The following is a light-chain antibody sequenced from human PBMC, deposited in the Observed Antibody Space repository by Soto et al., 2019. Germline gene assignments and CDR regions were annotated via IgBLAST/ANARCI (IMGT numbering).Light chain of an antibody. CDR1: ESVSTN. J-gene: IGKJ1*01. Sequence: EIEMTQSPATLSLAPGERVTLSCRASESVSTNLAWYQQKAGQAPRLLIYRTSSRATGIPDRFSGSESGTEFTLTINSLQSEDFAVYYCQQYDNWPRTFGQGTKVDIK. CDR2: RTS. V-gene: IGKV3D-15*01. CDR3: QQYDNWPRT.